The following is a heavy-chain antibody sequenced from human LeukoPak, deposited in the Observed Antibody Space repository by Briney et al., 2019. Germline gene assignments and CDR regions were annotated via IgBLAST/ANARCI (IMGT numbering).Heavy chain of an antibody. CDR2: IYYSGST. Sequence: SETLSLTCTVSGGSISSSSYYWGWIRQPPGKGLEWIGSIYYSGSTYYNPSLKSRVTISVDTSKNQFSLKLSSVTAADTAVYYCARAEGLDYGDYENFDYWGQGTLVTVSS. V-gene: IGHV4-39*01. J-gene: IGHJ4*02. CDR3: ARAEGLDYGDYENFDY. CDR1: GGSISSSSYY. D-gene: IGHD4-17*01.